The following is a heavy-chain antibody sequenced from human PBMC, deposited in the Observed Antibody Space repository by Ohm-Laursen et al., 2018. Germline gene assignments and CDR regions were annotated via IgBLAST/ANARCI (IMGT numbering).Heavy chain of an antibody. Sequence: SETLSLTCTVSGGSISSYYWSWIRQPAGKGLEWIGRIYTSGSTNYNPSLKSRVTMSVDTSKNQFSLKLSSVAAADTAVYYCARASYYYDSSGYFEVGWFDPWGQGTLVTVSS. CDR1: GGSISSYY. V-gene: IGHV4-4*07. D-gene: IGHD3-22*01. CDR3: ARASYYYDSSGYFEVGWFDP. J-gene: IGHJ5*02. CDR2: IYTSGST.